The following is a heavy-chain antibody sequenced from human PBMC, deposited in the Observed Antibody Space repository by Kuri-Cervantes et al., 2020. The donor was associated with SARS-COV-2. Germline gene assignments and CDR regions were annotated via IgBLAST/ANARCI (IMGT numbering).Heavy chain of an antibody. J-gene: IGHJ4*02. D-gene: IGHD1-7*01. CDR1: GFTFSSYN. V-gene: IGHV3-21*01. Sequence: GGSLRLSCAASGFTFSSYNMNWVRQAPGKGLEWVSSIGSSSSYIYYADSVKGRFTISRDNAKNSLYLQMNSLRAEDTAVYYCARDLITGTTNFDYWGQGTLVTVSS. CDR2: IGSSSSYI. CDR3: ARDLITGTTNFDY.